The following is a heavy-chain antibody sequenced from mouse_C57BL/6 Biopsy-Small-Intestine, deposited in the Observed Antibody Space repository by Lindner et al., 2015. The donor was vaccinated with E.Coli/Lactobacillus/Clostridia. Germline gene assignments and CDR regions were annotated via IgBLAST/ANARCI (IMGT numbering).Heavy chain of an antibody. D-gene: IGHD2-4*01. CDR1: GYTFTSYG. Sequence: VQLQESGAELARPGASVKLSCKASGYTFTSYGISWVKQRTGQGLEWIGEIYPRSGNTYYNEKFEGKATLTADKSSSTAYMELRSLTSEDSAVYFCARDDYAWYFDVWGTGTTVTVSS. V-gene: IGHV1-81*01. CDR2: IYPRSGNT. J-gene: IGHJ1*03. CDR3: ARDDYAWYFDV.